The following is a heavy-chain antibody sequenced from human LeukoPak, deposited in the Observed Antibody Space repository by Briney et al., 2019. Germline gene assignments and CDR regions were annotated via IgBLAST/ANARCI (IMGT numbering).Heavy chain of an antibody. J-gene: IGHJ6*02. CDR2: IYSGGST. CDR1: GFTVSSNY. CDR3: ARTDYGDYSVYGMDV. Sequence: GGSLRLSCAASGFTVSSNYMSWVRQAPGKGLEWVSVIYSGGSTCYADSVKGRFTISRDNSKNTLYLQMNSLRAEDTAVYYCARTDYGDYSVYGMDVWGQGTTVTVSS. V-gene: IGHV3-66*01. D-gene: IGHD4-17*01.